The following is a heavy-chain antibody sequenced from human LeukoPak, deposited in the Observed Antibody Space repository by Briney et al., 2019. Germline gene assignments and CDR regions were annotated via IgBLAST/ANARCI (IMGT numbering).Heavy chain of an antibody. D-gene: IGHD5-24*01. CDR3: AKGRWLQNSGFDY. CDR2: IRGSGGST. Sequence: GGSLRLSCAASGFTFSSYAMSWVRQAPGKGLEWVSAIRGSGGSTYYADSVKGRFTISRDNSKNTLYLQMNSLRAEDTAVYYCAKGRWLQNSGFDYWGQGTLVTVST. J-gene: IGHJ4*02. CDR1: GFTFSSYA. V-gene: IGHV3-23*01.